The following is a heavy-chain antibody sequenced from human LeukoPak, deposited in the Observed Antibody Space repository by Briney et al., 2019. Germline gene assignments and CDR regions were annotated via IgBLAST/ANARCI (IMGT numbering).Heavy chain of an antibody. CDR1: GGSINNYY. D-gene: IGHD2-15*01. CDR2: IYTRGST. V-gene: IGHV4-4*07. J-gene: IGHJ3*02. Sequence: SETLSLTCTVSGGSINNYYWSWIRQPAGKGLEWIGRIYTRGSTNYNPSLKSGVTMSVDTSKNQFSLKLSSVNAADKAVYYCARGRYCSADICSGGDAFDIWGQGTMVSVSS. CDR3: ARGRYCSADICSGGDAFDI.